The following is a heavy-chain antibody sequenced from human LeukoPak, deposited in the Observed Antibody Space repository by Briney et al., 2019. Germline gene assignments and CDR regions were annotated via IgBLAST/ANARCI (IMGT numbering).Heavy chain of an antibody. CDR3: ARSLPHYYYYGMDV. V-gene: IGHV4-34*01. J-gene: IGHJ6*02. Sequence: SETLSLTCAVYGGAFSGYYWGWIRQPPGKGLEWIGEINHSGSTNYNPSLKSRVTISVDTSKSQLSLKLSSVTAADTAVYYCARSLPHYYYYGMDVWGQGTTVTVSS. D-gene: IGHD2-15*01. CDR1: GGAFSGYY. CDR2: INHSGST.